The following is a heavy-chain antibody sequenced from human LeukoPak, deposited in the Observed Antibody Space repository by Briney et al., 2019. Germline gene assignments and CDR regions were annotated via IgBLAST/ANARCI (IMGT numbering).Heavy chain of an antibody. J-gene: IGHJ5*02. D-gene: IGHD3-3*01. V-gene: IGHV4-4*07. CDR2: IYTSGST. CDR3: ACITIFGVVTTPFDP. Sequence: PSETLSLTCTVSGGSISNYYWSWIRQPVGKGLECIGRIYTSGSTNYNPSLKSRVTISVDTSKNQFSLKLSSVTAADTAVYYCACITIFGVVTTPFDPWGQGTLVTVSS. CDR1: GGSISNYY.